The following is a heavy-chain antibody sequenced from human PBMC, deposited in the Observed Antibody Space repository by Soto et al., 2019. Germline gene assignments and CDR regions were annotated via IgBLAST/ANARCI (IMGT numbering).Heavy chain of an antibody. D-gene: IGHD2-15*01. CDR3: AGDQGAN. CDR2: IKHDGSEQ. CDR1: GFTFSNYW. V-gene: IGHV3-7*03. J-gene: IGHJ4*02. Sequence: PGGSLRLSCAASGFTFSNYWMNWVRQAPGKGLEWVANIKHDGSEQYYVDSVKGRFTISRDNAKNSLCLRMNSLRAEDTAVYYCAGDQGANWGQGTLVTVSS.